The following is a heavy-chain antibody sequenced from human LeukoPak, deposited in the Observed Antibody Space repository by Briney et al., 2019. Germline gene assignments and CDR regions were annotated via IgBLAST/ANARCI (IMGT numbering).Heavy chain of an antibody. D-gene: IGHD3-16*01. CDR3: ARGGGLDV. V-gene: IGHV3-7*03. CDR2: INHNGNVN. J-gene: IGHJ6*02. Sequence: GGSLRLSCAASGFTFISYWINWARKAPGKGLEWVASINHNGNVNYYVDSVKGRFTISRDNAKNSLYLQMSNLRAEDTAVYFCARGGGLDVWGQGATVTVSS. CDR1: GFTFISYW.